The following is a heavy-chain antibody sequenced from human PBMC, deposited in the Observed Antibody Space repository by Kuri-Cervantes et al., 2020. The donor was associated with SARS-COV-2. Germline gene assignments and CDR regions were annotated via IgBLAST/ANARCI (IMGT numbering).Heavy chain of an antibody. CDR3: AKDKYIYGSGGLVFDI. V-gene: IGHV3-11*05. CDR1: GFTFSDYY. Sequence: GGSLRLSCAASGFTFSDYYMSWIRQAPGKGLEWVSYISSSSSYTNYADSVKGRFTISRDNSKNTLYLQMNSLRAEDTAVYYCAKDKYIYGSGGLVFDIWGQGTLVTVSS. D-gene: IGHD3-10*01. CDR2: ISSSSSYT. J-gene: IGHJ3*02.